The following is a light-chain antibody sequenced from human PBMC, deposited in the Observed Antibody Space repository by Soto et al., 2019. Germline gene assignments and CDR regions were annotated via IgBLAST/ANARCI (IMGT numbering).Light chain of an antibody. J-gene: IGKJ2*01. CDR3: QQYGNSPMYT. Sequence: DIVLTQSPGTLSLSPGERATLSCRASQYVNNDYLAWYQQRPGQAPRLLIYGASRRATGIPDRFSGSGSGTDFTLNISGLEPEDFGVFYCQQYGNSPMYTFGQGTKLQIK. CDR1: QYVNNDY. V-gene: IGKV3-20*01. CDR2: GAS.